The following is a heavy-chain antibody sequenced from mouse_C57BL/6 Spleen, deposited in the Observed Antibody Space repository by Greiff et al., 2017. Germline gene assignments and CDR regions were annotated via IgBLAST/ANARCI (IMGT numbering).Heavy chain of an antibody. Sequence: EVKVVESGGGLVQPGGSLKLSCAASGFTFSDYYMYWVRQTPEQRLEWVAYISNGGGSTYYPDTVKGRFTISRDNAKNTLYLQLSRLKSEDTAMYYCARRGRDWYFDVWGTGTTVTVSS. CDR2: ISNGGGST. V-gene: IGHV5-12*01. CDR3: ARRGRDWYFDV. J-gene: IGHJ1*03. CDR1: GFTFSDYY.